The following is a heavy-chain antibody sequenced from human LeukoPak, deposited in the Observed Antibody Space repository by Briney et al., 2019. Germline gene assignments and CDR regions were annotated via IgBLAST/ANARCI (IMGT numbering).Heavy chain of an antibody. J-gene: IGHJ4*02. Sequence: GESLKISCKGSGYSFTSYWIGWVRQMPGKGLEWMGIIYPGDSDTRYSPSFQGQVTISADKSISTAYLQWSSLKGSDPAMYYCSRQVGGPAMVTGNFDYWGQGTLVTVSS. CDR1: GYSFTSYW. V-gene: IGHV5-51*01. CDR3: SRQVGGPAMVTGNFDY. CDR2: IYPGDSDT. D-gene: IGHD5-18*01.